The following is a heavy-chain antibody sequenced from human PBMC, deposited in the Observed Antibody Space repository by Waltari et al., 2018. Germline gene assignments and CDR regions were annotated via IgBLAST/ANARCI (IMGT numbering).Heavy chain of an antibody. J-gene: IGHJ4*02. CDR2: IKPDGSDK. V-gene: IGHV3-7*03. D-gene: IGHD3-9*01. Sequence: EVQLVESGGGLVQPGGSLRLSCVASGFTFTNYWMSWVRQAPGKGLEWAANIKPDGSDKNYVDSVKGRFTISRDNAQKALYLQMNSLRAEDTAVYYCVRGAPDWASDWGQGTLVIVSS. CDR3: VRGAPDWASD. CDR1: GFTFTNYW.